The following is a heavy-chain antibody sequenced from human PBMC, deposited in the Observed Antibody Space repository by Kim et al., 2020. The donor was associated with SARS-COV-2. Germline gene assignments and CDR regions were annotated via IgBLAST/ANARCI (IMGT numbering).Heavy chain of an antibody. CDR1: GDSISTSNW. D-gene: IGHD1-26*01. V-gene: IGHV4-4*02. CDR2: IYHSGNT. J-gene: IGHJ4*02. CDR3: ARLRADTGSYFLFAN. Sequence: SETLSLTCAVSGDSISTSNWWSWVRQPPGKGLEWIGEIYHSGNTNYNPSLKSRVSISVDKSKNQFSLKLNSVTAADTAVYYCARLRADTGSYFLFANWGKGTLVTVSA.